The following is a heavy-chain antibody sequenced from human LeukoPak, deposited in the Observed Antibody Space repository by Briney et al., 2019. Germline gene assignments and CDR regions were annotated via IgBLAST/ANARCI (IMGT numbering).Heavy chain of an antibody. CDR3: VRHFDTMVTASIGY. CDR2: IYPGDSDT. V-gene: IGHV5-51*01. Sequence: GESLKISCKGFGYSFTSYWIGWVRQMPGKGLEWMVIIYPGDSDTRYSPSFHGQVTISADKSITTAYLQWSSLKASDTAMYYCVRHFDTMVTASIGYWGQGTLVTVSS. D-gene: IGHD2-21*02. J-gene: IGHJ4*02. CDR1: GYSFTSYW.